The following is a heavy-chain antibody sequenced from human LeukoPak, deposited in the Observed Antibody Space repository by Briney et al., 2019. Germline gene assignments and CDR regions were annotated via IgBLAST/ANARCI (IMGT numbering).Heavy chain of an antibody. CDR3: ARGPLVRGANFDY. D-gene: IGHD3-10*01. Sequence: SVKVSCKASGGTFSSYATSWVRQAPEQGLEWMGGIIPIFGTANYAQKFQGRVTITADESTSTAYMELSSLRSEDTAVYYCARGPLVRGANFDYWGQGTLVTVSS. V-gene: IGHV1-69*01. CDR2: IIPIFGTA. CDR1: GGTFSSYA. J-gene: IGHJ4*02.